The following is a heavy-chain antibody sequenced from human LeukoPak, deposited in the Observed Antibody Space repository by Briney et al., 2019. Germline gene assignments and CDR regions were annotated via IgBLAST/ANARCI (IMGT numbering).Heavy chain of an antibody. CDR2: LNGGGGSK. CDR1: GFTFSSYA. V-gene: IGHV3-23*01. Sequence: PGGSLRLSCAASGFTFSSYAMSWVRQAPGKGLEWVSGLNGGGGSKYYADSVKGRFTISRDNSKNTLYLQMNSLRADDTAVYYCAKRAQYSSSCVDSWGQGTLVTVSS. D-gene: IGHD6-19*01. CDR3: AKRAQYSSSCVDS. J-gene: IGHJ4*02.